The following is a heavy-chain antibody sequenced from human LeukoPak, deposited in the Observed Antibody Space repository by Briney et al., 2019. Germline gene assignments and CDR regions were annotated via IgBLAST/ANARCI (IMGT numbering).Heavy chain of an antibody. J-gene: IGHJ4*02. CDR3: ARDPQYYFDY. CDR1: GFTFSGYG. Sequence: GGSLRLSCAASGFTFSGYGMHWVRQAPGKWLEWVAFIRYDGSNHYYADSVKGRFTISRDNAKNSLYLQMNSLRAEDTAVYYCARDPQYYFDYWGQGTLVTVSS. V-gene: IGHV3-30*02. CDR2: IRYDGSNH.